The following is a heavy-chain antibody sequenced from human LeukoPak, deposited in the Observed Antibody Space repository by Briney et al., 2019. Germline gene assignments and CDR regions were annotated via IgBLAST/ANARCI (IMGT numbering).Heavy chain of an antibody. CDR1: GFTFSSYG. CDR2: IRYDGSNK. D-gene: IGHD3-3*01. J-gene: IGHJ4*02. CDR3: AKDRNYDFWSGFDY. V-gene: IGHV3-30*02. Sequence: GGSLRLSCAASGFTFSSYGMRWVRQAPGKGLEWVAFIRYDGSNKYYADSVKGRFTISRDNSKNTLYLQMNSLRAEDTAVYYCAKDRNYDFWSGFDYWGQGTLVTVSS.